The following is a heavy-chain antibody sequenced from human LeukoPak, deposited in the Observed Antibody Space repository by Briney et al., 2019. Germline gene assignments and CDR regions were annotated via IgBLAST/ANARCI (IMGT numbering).Heavy chain of an antibody. CDR3: AGGGTVTTNWFDP. J-gene: IGHJ5*02. CDR2: IYYNGNT. V-gene: IGHV4-59*12. Sequence: SETLSLTCTVSGGSISTYYWSWIRQPPGKGLEWIGYIYYNGNTNYNPSLKSRVTISLDTSKNQFSLKLSSVTAADTAVYYCAGGGTVTTNWFDPWGQGTLVTVSS. D-gene: IGHD4-11*01. CDR1: GGSISTYY.